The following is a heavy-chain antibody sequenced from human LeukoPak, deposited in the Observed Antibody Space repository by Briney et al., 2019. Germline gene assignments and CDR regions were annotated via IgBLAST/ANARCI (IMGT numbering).Heavy chain of an antibody. J-gene: IGHJ4*02. CDR2: INAGNGNT. Sequence: GASVKVSCKASGYTFTSYATHWVRQAPGQRLEWMGWINAGNGNTKYSQEFQGRVTITRDTSASTAYMELSSLRSEDMAVYYCARAPYYYDSSGYYSDWGQGTLVTVSS. V-gene: IGHV1-3*03. CDR3: ARAPYYYDSSGYYSD. D-gene: IGHD3-22*01. CDR1: GYTFTSYA.